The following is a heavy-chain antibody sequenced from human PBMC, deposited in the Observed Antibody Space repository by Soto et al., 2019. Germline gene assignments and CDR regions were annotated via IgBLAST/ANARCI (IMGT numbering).Heavy chain of an antibody. CDR2: IKSKTDGETR. Sequence: LRLSCAASGFTFSNAWMSWVRQAPGKGLEWVGRIKSKTDGETRDYAAPVKGRFTISRDDSKNTLYLQMNSLKTEDTAVYYCTTDDPLNTNWGQGTLVTVSS. CDR3: TTDDPLNTN. V-gene: IGHV3-15*01. J-gene: IGHJ4*02. CDR1: GFTFSNAW. D-gene: IGHD1-26*01.